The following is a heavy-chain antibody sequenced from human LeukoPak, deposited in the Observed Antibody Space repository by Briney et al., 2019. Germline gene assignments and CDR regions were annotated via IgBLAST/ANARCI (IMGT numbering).Heavy chain of an antibody. CDR3: ARDGVGGLYYFDY. V-gene: IGHV4-30-4*01. CDR2: IYYSGST. Sequence: PSETLSLTCTVSGGSISSGDYYWSWIRQPPGKGLEWIGYIYYSGSTYYNPSLKSRVTISVDTSKNQFSLKLSPVTAADTAVYYCARDGVGGLYYFDYWGQGTLVTVSS. J-gene: IGHJ4*02. CDR1: GGSISSGDYY. D-gene: IGHD4-23*01.